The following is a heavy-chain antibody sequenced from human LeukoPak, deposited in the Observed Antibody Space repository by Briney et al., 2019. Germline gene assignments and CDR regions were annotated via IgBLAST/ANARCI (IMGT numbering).Heavy chain of an antibody. D-gene: IGHD3-22*01. J-gene: IGHJ4*02. CDR3: ARTLDYDSSGPIPIRYFDY. Sequence: ASVKVSCNASGYTFTSYGISWVRQAPGQGLEWMGWISAYNGNTNYAQKLQGRVTMTTDTSTSTAYMELRSLRSDDTAVYYCARTLDYDSSGPIPIRYFDYWGQGTLVTVSS. CDR1: GYTFTSYG. V-gene: IGHV1-18*01. CDR2: ISAYNGNT.